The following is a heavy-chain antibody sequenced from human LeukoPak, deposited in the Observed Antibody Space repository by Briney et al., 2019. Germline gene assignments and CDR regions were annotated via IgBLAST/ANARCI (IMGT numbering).Heavy chain of an antibody. V-gene: IGHV3-7*03. Sequence: PGESLRLSCTASGFTFSNFWMSWVRQAPEKGLEWVANIKQDGSEKYYVDSVKGRFTISRDNAKNSLYLQMNSLRAEDTAVYYCAGYCSSTSCYAMGGFDAFDIWGQGTMVTVSS. D-gene: IGHD2-2*01. CDR3: AGYCSSTSCYAMGGFDAFDI. J-gene: IGHJ3*02. CDR2: IKQDGSEK. CDR1: GFTFSNFW.